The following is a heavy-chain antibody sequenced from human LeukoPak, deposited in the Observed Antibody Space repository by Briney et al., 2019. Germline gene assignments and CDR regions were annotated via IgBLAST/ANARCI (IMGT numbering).Heavy chain of an antibody. D-gene: IGHD5-18*01. J-gene: IGHJ4*02. CDR3: ARAMDTAMVPPGY. CDR2: ISSSSSYI. Sequence: PGGSLRLSCAASGFTFSSYSMNWVRQAPGEGLEWVSSISSSSSYIYYADSVKGRFTISRDNAKNSLYLQMNSLRAEDTAVYYCARAMDTAMVPPGYWGQGTLVTVSS. CDR1: GFTFSSYS. V-gene: IGHV3-21*01.